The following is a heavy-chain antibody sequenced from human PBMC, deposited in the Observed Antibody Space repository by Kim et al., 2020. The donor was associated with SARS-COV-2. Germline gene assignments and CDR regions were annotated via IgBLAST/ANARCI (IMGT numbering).Heavy chain of an antibody. J-gene: IGHJ4*02. CDR1: GDSVSSNSYT. CDR2: TYYRSKWYN. D-gene: IGHD3-10*01. V-gene: IGHV6-1*01. CDR3: ARISHVDHGSGSY. Sequence: SQTLSLTCAISGDSVSSNSYTWNWIRQSPSRGLEWLGSTYYRSKWYNDYALSVKSRITINPDTSKNQLSLQLNSVTPEDTTVYYCARISHVDHGSGSYWGQGTLVTVSS.